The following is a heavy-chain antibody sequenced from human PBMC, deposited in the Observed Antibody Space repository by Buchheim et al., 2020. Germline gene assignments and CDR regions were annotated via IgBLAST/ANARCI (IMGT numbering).Heavy chain of an antibody. CDR1: GFTFSSYA. CDR3: AKDRGRYYGSDYYYYGMDV. Sequence: EVQLLESGGGLVQPGGSLRLSCAASGFTFSSYAMSWVRQAPGKGLEWVSAISGSGGSTYYADSVKGRFTISRDNSKNTLYLQMNSLRAEDTAVYYCAKDRGRYYGSDYYYYGMDVWGQGTT. V-gene: IGHV3-23*01. CDR2: ISGSGGST. J-gene: IGHJ6*02. D-gene: IGHD3-10*01.